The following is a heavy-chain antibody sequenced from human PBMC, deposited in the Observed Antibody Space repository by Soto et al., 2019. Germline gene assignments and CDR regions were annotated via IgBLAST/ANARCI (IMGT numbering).Heavy chain of an antibody. J-gene: IGHJ4*02. V-gene: IGHV3-48*02. CDR1: GFTFTNYR. D-gene: IGHD6-13*01. CDR3: ARDRSSTWHAWIADF. CDR2: ISSTGSTI. Sequence: PGGSLRLSCAASGFTFTNYRMNWVRQAPGRGLEWVSYISSTGSTIYYADSVKGRFTTSRDNAKKSLYLQMNSLRDEDTAFYYCARDRSSTWHAWIADFWGQGTLVTVSS.